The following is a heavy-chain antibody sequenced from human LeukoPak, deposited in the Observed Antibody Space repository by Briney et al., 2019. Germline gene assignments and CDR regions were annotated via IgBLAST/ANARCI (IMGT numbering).Heavy chain of an antibody. CDR3: ARETSLAGFASGLGFNY. D-gene: IGHD6-19*01. Sequence: SETLSLTCTVSGGSISSYYWTWIRQPPGKGLEWIGYIYGSGNTNYNPSLKSRVTMSIDTSKNQFSLKLTSVTAADTATYYCARETSLAGFASGLGFNYWGQGILVTVSS. J-gene: IGHJ4*02. CDR1: GGSISSYY. CDR2: IYGSGNT. V-gene: IGHV4-59*01.